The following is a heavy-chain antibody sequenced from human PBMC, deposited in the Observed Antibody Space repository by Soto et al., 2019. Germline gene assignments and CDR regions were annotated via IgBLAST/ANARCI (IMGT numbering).Heavy chain of an antibody. CDR2: FSSGGST. Sequence: GGSLRLSCAASGFTFSTYAMTWVRQAPGKGLEWVSTFSSGGSTYYADSVKGRFTISRDNSENTLYVQMNSLRAEDTAVYYCAKVSRHCSSASCPTFFDYWGQGTLVTVSS. CDR3: AKVSRHCSSASCPTFFDY. D-gene: IGHD2-2*01. CDR1: GFTFSTYA. V-gene: IGHV3-23*01. J-gene: IGHJ4*02.